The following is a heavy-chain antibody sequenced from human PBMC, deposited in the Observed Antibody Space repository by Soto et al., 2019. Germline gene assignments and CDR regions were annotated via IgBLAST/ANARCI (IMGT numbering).Heavy chain of an antibody. CDR1: GFTFSSYG. J-gene: IGHJ6*02. D-gene: IGHD3-3*01. CDR2: ISYDGSNK. Sequence: PGGSLRLSCAASGFTFSSYGMHWVRQAPGKGLEWVAVISYDGSNKYYADSVKGRFTISRDNSKNTLYLQMNSLRAEDTAVYYCAKGSYGRSGVTIFGVVTAYYYGMDVWGQGTTVTVSS. CDR3: AKGSYGRSGVTIFGVVTAYYYGMDV. V-gene: IGHV3-30*18.